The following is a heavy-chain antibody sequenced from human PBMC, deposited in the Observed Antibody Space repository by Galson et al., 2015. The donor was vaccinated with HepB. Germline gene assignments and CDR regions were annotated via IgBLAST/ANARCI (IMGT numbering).Heavy chain of an antibody. CDR2: ISSDGGHK. V-gene: IGHV3-74*01. J-gene: IGHJ4*03. CDR1: GFTFSSYA. Sequence: SLRLSCAASGFTFSSYAMHWVRQVPGKGLVWVSRISSDGGHKNYADSVQGRFTISRDNAKNTLFLQMNSLSADDTAVYYCARGSSDWYGIDYWGQGILVTVSS. CDR3: ARGSSDWYGIDY. D-gene: IGHD6-19*01.